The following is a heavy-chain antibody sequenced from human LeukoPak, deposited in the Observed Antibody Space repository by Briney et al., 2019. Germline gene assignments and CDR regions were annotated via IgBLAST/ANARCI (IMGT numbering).Heavy chain of an antibody. J-gene: IGHJ4*02. CDR2: TRSKAFRGTT. Sequence: PGGSLRLSCTTSGFTFANYGMNWVRQAPGKGLEWVGFTRSKAFRGTTEYAASVKDRFTISRDDSKNIAYLQINSLKIEDTAVYYCTGGKFDQLLIGVFEYWGQGTLVTVSS. V-gene: IGHV3-49*04. CDR3: TGGKFDQLLIGVFEY. CDR1: GFTFANYG. D-gene: IGHD2-2*01.